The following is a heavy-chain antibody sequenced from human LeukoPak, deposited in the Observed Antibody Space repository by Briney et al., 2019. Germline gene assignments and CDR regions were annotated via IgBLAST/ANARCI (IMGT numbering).Heavy chain of an antibody. Sequence: GGSLRLSCAASGFTFSSYAMYWVRQSPGRGLEWVAVISYDGSNKYYADSVKGRFTISRDNSKNTLYLQMNSLRAEDTAVYYCARDARTVGITMIVVGFDYWGQGTLVTVSS. V-gene: IGHV3-30*04. CDR2: ISYDGSNK. D-gene: IGHD3-22*01. CDR1: GFTFSSYA. J-gene: IGHJ4*02. CDR3: ARDARTVGITMIVVGFDY.